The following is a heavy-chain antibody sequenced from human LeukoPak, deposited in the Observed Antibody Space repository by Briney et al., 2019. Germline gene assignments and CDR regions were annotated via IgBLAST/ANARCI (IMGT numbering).Heavy chain of an antibody. CDR2: ISGSGGST. CDR3: AKDPYGIVGATTDFDY. V-gene: IGHV3-23*01. D-gene: IGHD1-26*01. Sequence: PGGSLRLSCVASGFTFSNYLMNWVRQAPGKGLEWVSAISGSGGSTYYADSVKGRFTISRDNSKNTLYLQMNSLRAEDTAVYYCAKDPYGIVGATTDFDYWGQGTLVTVSS. J-gene: IGHJ4*02. CDR1: GFTFSNYL.